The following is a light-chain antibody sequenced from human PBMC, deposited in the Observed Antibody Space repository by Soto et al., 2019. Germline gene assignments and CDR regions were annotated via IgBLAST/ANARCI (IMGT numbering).Light chain of an antibody. CDR2: KAS. J-gene: IGKJ4*01. V-gene: IGKV1-5*03. CDR3: QQYNSYSLT. CDR1: QSISSW. Sequence: DIQMTQSPSTLSASVGDRVTITCRASQSISSWLAWYQQKPGKAPKLLIYKASSLESGDPSRFSGSGSGTEFTLTISSLQHDDFATYYCQQYNSYSLTFGGGTKVEIK.